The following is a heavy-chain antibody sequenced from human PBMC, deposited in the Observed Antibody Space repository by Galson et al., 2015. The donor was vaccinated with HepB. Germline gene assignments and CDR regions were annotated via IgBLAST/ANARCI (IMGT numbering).Heavy chain of an antibody. V-gene: IGHV1-69*06. CDR2: FIPIFGAA. CDR3: ARELPVNYSSSWWYFDL. Sequence: SVKVSCKASGGTFNNYAISWVRQAPGQGLEWMGGFIPIFGAANYAQKFRGRVSITADKFTSTVYMELSGLKSEDTAVYYCARELPVNYSSSWWYFDLWGRGTLVTVSS. D-gene: IGHD6-13*01. CDR1: GGTFNNYA. J-gene: IGHJ2*01.